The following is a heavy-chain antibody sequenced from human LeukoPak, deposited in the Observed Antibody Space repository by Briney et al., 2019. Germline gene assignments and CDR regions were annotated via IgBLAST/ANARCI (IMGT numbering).Heavy chain of an antibody. J-gene: IGHJ3*02. CDR2: ISGSGGST. CDR3: ANVGYDYRDYGTHAFDI. D-gene: IGHD4-17*01. Sequence: PGGSLRLSCAASGFTFSSYAMSWVRQAPGKGLEWVSAISGSGGSTYYADSVKGRFTISRDNSKYTLYLQMNSLRAEDTAVYYCANVGYDYRDYGTHAFDIWGQGTMVTVSS. V-gene: IGHV3-23*01. CDR1: GFTFSSYA.